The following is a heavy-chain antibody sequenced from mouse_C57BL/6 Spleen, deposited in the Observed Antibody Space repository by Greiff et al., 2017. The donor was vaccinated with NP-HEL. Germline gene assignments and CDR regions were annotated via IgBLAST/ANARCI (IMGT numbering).Heavy chain of an antibody. CDR3: AREGSDYDGGGYAMDY. CDR2: IYPGSGNT. V-gene: IGHV1-76*01. D-gene: IGHD2-4*01. J-gene: IGHJ4*01. Sequence: QVQLKESGAELVRPGASVKLSCKASGYTFTDYYINWVKQRPGQGLEWIARIYPGSGNTYYNEKFKGKATLTAEKSSSTAYMQLSSLTSEDSAVYFCAREGSDYDGGGYAMDYWGQGTSVTVSS. CDR1: GYTFTDYY.